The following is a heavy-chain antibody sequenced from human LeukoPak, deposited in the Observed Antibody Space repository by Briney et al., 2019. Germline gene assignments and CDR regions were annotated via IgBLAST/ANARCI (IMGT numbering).Heavy chain of an antibody. Sequence: GASVKVSCKASGYTFTGYYMRWVRQAPGQGLEWMGWINPNSGGTNYAQKFQGRVTMTRDTSISTAYMELSRLRSDDTAVYYCARVYYLGLMVYAKYNWFDPWGQGTLVTVSS. CDR3: ARVYYLGLMVYAKYNWFDP. V-gene: IGHV1-2*02. D-gene: IGHD2-8*01. J-gene: IGHJ5*02. CDR2: INPNSGGT. CDR1: GYTFTGYY.